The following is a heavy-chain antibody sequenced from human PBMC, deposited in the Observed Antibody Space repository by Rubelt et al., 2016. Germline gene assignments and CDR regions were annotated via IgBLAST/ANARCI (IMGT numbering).Heavy chain of an antibody. V-gene: IGHV3-7*01. J-gene: IGHJ2*01. CDR3: AKVGRGSYYPHWYFDL. D-gene: IGHD1-26*01. CDR1: GFTFSTYN. Sequence: EVQLVESGGGLVQPGGSLRLSCAASGFTFSTYNMNWVRQAPGKGLEWVANIKQDGSEKYYVDSVKGRFTISRDNAKNSLYLQMNSLLAEDTAVYYCAKVGRGSYYPHWYFDLWGRGTLVTVSS. CDR2: IKQDGSEK.